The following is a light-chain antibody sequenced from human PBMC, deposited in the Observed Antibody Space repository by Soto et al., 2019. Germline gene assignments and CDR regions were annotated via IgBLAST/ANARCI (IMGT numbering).Light chain of an antibody. CDR1: HTFSNNY. CDR3: QQRGSWPIT. CDR2: GAS. V-gene: IGKV3D-20*02. J-gene: IGKJ5*01. Sequence: EIMLTQSPGTVSLSTGERATLSCRASHTFSNNYLAWCQQKPGQAPRVIIYGASKRATGIPDRFSGSGSGTDFTLTINGLQPEDFAVYYCQQRGSWPITFGQGTRLEIK.